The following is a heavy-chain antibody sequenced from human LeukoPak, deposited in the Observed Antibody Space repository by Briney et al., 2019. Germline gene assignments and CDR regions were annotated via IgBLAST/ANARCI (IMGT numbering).Heavy chain of an antibody. D-gene: IGHD6-6*01. CDR3: ARAARYYYYYMDV. Sequence: SETLSLTCTVSGGSISSYYWSWIRQPPGKGLEWIGYIYYSGSTNYNPSLKSRVTISVATSKNQFSLKLSSVTAADTAVYYCARAARYYYYYMDVWGKGTTVTVSS. CDR1: GGSISSYY. J-gene: IGHJ6*03. V-gene: IGHV4-59*01. CDR2: IYYSGST.